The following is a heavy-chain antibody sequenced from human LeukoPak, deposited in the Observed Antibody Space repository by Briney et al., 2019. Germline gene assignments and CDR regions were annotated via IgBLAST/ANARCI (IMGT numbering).Heavy chain of an antibody. Sequence: GGSLRLSCAASGFTFSSYSMNWVHQAPGKGLEWVSYITSSSHSIYYADSVKGRFTISRDNAKNSLYLQMNSLRDEDTAVYYCARGIAGTESAFDIWGQGTMVTVSS. CDR1: GFTFSSYS. V-gene: IGHV3-48*02. D-gene: IGHD6-13*01. CDR3: ARGIAGTESAFDI. J-gene: IGHJ3*02. CDR2: ITSSSHSI.